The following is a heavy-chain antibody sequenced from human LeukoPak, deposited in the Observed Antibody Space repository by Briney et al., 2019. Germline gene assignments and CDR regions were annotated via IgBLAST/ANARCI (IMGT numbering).Heavy chain of an antibody. Sequence: PGGSLRLSCAASGFTFSSYAMSWVRQAPGKGLEWVSAISGSGGSTYYADSVKGRFTISRDNSKNTLYLQMNSLRAEDTAVYYCAKGKVKVQQLVYGWFDPWGQGTLVTVSS. V-gene: IGHV3-23*01. CDR1: GFTFSSYA. CDR3: AKGKVKVQQLVYGWFDP. J-gene: IGHJ5*02. CDR2: ISGSGGST. D-gene: IGHD6-13*01.